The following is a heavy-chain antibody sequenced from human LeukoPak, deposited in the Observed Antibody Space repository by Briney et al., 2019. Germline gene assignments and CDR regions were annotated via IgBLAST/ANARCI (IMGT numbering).Heavy chain of an antibody. V-gene: IGHV4-39*07. CDR1: GGSISSSSYY. J-gene: IGHJ3*02. CDR2: IYYSGST. Sequence: PSETLSLTCTVSGGSISSSSYYWGWIRQPPGKGLEWIGSIYYSGSTYYNPSLKSRVTISVDTSKNQFSLKLSSVTAADTAVYYCARDTRTGPGAFDIWGQGTMVTVSS. CDR3: ARDTRTGPGAFDI. D-gene: IGHD1-1*01.